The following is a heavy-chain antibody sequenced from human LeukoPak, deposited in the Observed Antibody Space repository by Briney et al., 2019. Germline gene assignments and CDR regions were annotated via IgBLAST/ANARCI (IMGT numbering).Heavy chain of an antibody. J-gene: IGHJ4*02. CDR1: GYTFTSYG. Sequence: ASVKVSCKASGYTFTSYGISWVRQAPGQGLEWMGWISAYNGNTNYAQKFQGRVTMTRNTSISTAYMELSSLRSEDTAVYYCARWGIVGATNYFDYWGQGTLVTVSS. CDR3: ARWGIVGATNYFDY. D-gene: IGHD1-26*01. CDR2: ISAYNGNT. V-gene: IGHV1-18*01.